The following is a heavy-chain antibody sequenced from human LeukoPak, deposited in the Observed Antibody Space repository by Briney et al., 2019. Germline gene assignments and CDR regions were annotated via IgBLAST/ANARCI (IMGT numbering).Heavy chain of an antibody. CDR1: GFTFSSYD. Sequence: GGSLRLSCAASGFTFSSYDMHWVRQATGKGLEWVSAIGTAGDTYYPGSVKGRFTISRENAKNSLYLQMNSLRAGDTAVYYCARSVSSGYYYSYSMDVWGQGTTVTVSS. CDR2: IGTAGDT. CDR3: ARSVSSGYYYSYSMDV. V-gene: IGHV3-13*01. D-gene: IGHD3-22*01. J-gene: IGHJ6*02.